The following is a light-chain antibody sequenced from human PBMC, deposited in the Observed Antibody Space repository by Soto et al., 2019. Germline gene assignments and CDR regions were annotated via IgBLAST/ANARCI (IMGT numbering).Light chain of an antibody. V-gene: IGKV3-20*01. CDR3: QQFGDSLWT. Sequence: ENVWTQSPDILYVYPGEGATLSCRASQSVTTGYLAWYQQKPGQAPRLLIYGTSTRATDVPDRFRASWAETHPTSTITSLEPEDFAVDYCQQFGDSLWTFGQGTRVEIK. CDR2: GTS. J-gene: IGKJ1*01. CDR1: QSVTTGY.